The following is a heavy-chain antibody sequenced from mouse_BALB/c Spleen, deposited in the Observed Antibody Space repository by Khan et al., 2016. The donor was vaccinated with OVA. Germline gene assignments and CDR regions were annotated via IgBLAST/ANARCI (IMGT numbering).Heavy chain of an antibody. CDR1: GFSLSNYS. J-gene: IGHJ3*01. CDR3: ARRGYDYGRGALFAY. V-gene: IGHV2-2*02. CDR2: IWSAGST. D-gene: IGHD2-4*01. Sequence: QVQLKQSGPGLVQPSQSLSITCTVSGFSLSNYSVHWVRQSPGKGLEWLGVIWSAGSTDYNAVFISRLTISKDNSRSQVCFKVQSLQPNDTDIYYCARRGYDYGRGALFAYWGQGTLGTVAA.